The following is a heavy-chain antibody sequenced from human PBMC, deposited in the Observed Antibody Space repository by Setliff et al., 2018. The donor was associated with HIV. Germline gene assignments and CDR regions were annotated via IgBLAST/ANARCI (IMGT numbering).Heavy chain of an antibody. CDR2: ISSYNGNT. Sequence: GASVKVSCKASEYTFTDYFSSNGISWVRQAPGQGLEWMGWISSYNGNTKYAQKVQDRVTMTKDTSASTAYMELSSLRSEDTAVYYCARDGGDTAMVSYYYYYYMDVWGKGTTVTVSS. J-gene: IGHJ6*03. D-gene: IGHD5-18*01. CDR1: EYTFTDYFSSNG. CDR3: ARDGGDTAMVSYYYYYYMDV. V-gene: IGHV1-18*01.